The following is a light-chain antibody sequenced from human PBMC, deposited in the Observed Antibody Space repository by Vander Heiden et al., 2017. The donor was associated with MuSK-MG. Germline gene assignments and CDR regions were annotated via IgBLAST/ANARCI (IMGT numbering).Light chain of an antibody. CDR3: QQRNNWPPIT. V-gene: IGKV3-11*01. Sequence: LTQSPSILSLSLGERATLTCRASQGISNYLAWYQQKPGQAPRLLIYDASTSATGIPARFSGSGSGTDFSLTISSLEPEDFAVYYCQQRNNWPPITFGQGTRLEIK. CDR2: DAS. CDR1: QGISNY. J-gene: IGKJ5*01.